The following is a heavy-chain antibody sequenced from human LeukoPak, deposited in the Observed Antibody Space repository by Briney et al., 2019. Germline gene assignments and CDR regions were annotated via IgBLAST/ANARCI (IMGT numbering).Heavy chain of an antibody. Sequence: PSETLSLTCTVSGGSISSYYWSWIRQPPGKGLEWIGYIYYSGSTNYNPSLKSRVTISVDTSKTQFSLKLSSVSAVDTAVYYCARDVYYYDSSGYYSYFDYWGQGTLVTVSS. J-gene: IGHJ4*02. CDR2: IYYSGST. V-gene: IGHV4-59*01. D-gene: IGHD3-22*01. CDR1: GGSISSYY. CDR3: ARDVYYYDSSGYYSYFDY.